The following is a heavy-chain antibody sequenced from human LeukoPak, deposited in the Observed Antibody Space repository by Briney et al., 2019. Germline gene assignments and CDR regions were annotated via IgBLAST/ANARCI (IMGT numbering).Heavy chain of an antibody. Sequence: SETLSLTCAVYGGSFSGYYWSWIRQPPGKGLEWIGEINHSGSTNYNPSLKSRVTISVDTSKNQFSLKLSSVIAADTAVYYCARTAAAGLASDYWGQGTLVTVSS. CDR1: GGSFSGYY. V-gene: IGHV4-34*01. D-gene: IGHD6-13*01. CDR3: ARTAAAGLASDY. CDR2: INHSGST. J-gene: IGHJ4*02.